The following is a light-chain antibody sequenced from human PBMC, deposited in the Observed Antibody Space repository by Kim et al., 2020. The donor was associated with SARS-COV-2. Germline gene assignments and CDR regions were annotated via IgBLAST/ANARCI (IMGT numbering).Light chain of an antibody. Sequence: SYELTQPHSVSVSQGQTASITCSGDKLGDKYACWYQQKPGQSPVLVIYQDSKRPSGIPERFSGSNSGNTATLTISGTQAMDEADYYCQAWDSSTAVVFGGGTQLTVL. J-gene: IGLJ2*01. CDR2: QDS. V-gene: IGLV3-1*01. CDR3: QAWDSSTAVV. CDR1: KLGDKY.